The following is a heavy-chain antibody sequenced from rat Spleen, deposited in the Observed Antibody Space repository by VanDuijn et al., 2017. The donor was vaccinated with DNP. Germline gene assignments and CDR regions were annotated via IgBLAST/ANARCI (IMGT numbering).Heavy chain of an antibody. V-gene: IGHV5S23*01. Sequence: EVQLVESGGGLVQPGNSLKLSCAASGFTFSAYYMAWVRQAPAKGLEWVAYIGSPAYAPYYTDSVKGRFAISRDNAKSTLYLQMNSLRSEDMATYYCVRWNSGHFDYWGQGVMVPVSS. J-gene: IGHJ2*01. CDR2: IGSPAYAP. CDR1: GFTFSAYY. CDR3: VRWNSGHFDY. D-gene: IGHD4-3*01.